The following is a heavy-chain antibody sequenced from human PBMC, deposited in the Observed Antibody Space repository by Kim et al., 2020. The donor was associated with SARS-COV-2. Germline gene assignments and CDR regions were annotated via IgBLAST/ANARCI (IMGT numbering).Heavy chain of an antibody. Sequence: GGSLRLSCAASGFTFDDYAMHWVRQAPGKGLEWVSGISWNSGSIGYADSVKGRFTISRDNAKNSLYLQMNSLRAEDTALYYCAKDIGETMVRGVIIDYWGQGTLVTVSS. CDR2: ISWNSGSI. J-gene: IGHJ4*02. CDR1: GFTFDDYA. V-gene: IGHV3-9*01. D-gene: IGHD3-10*01. CDR3: AKDIGETMVRGVIIDY.